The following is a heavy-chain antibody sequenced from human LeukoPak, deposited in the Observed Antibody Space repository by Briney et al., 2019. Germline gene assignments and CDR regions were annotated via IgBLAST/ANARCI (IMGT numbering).Heavy chain of an antibody. CDR3: ARDTGTMFPGSRRGYDDYYYYMDV. CDR1: GGSFSGYY. CDR2: INHSGRT. V-gene: IGHV4-34*01. J-gene: IGHJ6*03. D-gene: IGHD3-10*01. Sequence: PSETLSLTSAVYGGSFSGYYWSWIRQPPGQELKWLGEINHSGRTNYNPSLKSRVTISVDESKNQCSLELSSVTAADTAVYYCARDTGTMFPGSRRGYDDYYYYMDVWGKGTTVTIS.